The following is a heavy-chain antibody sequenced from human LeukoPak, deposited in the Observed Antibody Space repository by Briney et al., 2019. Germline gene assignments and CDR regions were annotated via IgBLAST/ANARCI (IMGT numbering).Heavy chain of an antibody. Sequence: SGGSLRLSCAASGFTFSSYAMSWVRQAPGKGLEWVSGISGSGGSTYYADPVKGRFTISRDNSKNTLYLQMNSLRAEDTAVYYCARGWHHGMDVWGQGTTVTVSS. J-gene: IGHJ6*02. CDR1: GFTFSSYA. D-gene: IGHD2-15*01. CDR2: ISGSGGST. CDR3: ARGWHHGMDV. V-gene: IGHV3-23*01.